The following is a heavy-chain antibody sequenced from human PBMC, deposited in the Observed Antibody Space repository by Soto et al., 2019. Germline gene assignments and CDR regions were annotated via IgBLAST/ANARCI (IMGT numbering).Heavy chain of an antibody. V-gene: IGHV2-5*01. CDR3: AHQYSGYDSDYYYGMDV. D-gene: IGHD5-12*01. CDR1: GFSLSTSGVG. CDR2: IYWNDDK. J-gene: IGHJ6*02. Sequence: SGPTLVNPTQTLTLTCTFSGFSLSTSGVGVGWIRQPPGKALEWLALIYWNDDKRYSPSLKSRLTITKDTSKNQVVLTLTNMDPVDTATYYCAHQYSGYDSDYYYGMDVWGQGTTVTVSS.